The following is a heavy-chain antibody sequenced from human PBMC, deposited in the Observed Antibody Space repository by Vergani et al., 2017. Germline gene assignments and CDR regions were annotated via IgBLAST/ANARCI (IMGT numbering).Heavy chain of an antibody. Sequence: QVQLVQSGAEVKKPGASVQVFCKASGYTFTGYYMHWVRQAPGQGLEWMGWINSHTGGTKYAQKIQGRVTMTRDTSISTAYMELNRLRSDDTAVYYCARPSYSGYGVYYYDNSGYYSFDYWGQGTLVTVSS. CDR1: GYTFTGYY. D-gene: IGHD3-22*01. V-gene: IGHV1-2*02. CDR3: ARPSYSGYGVYYYDNSGYYSFDY. J-gene: IGHJ4*02. CDR2: INSHTGGT.